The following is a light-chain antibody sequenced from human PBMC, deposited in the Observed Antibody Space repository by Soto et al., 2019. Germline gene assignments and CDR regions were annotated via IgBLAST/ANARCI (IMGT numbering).Light chain of an antibody. J-gene: IGKJ5*01. CDR2: YAS. V-gene: IGKV3-20*01. CDR1: QSVSNSY. CDR3: HQYGTPPIT. Sequence: EIVLTQSPGTLSLSPGERATLSCRASQSVSNSYLAWYQQKPGQAPRLLISYASTRATGIPDRFSGSGSGTDFTLTISRVEPDDFAVYFCHQYGTPPITFGQGTRLEI.